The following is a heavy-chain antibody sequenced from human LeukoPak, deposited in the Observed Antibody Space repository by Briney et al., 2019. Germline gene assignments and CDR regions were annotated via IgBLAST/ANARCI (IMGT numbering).Heavy chain of an antibody. CDR1: GFTFSAHP. D-gene: IGHD2-2*01. J-gene: IGHJ6*01. V-gene: IGHV3-7*03. Sequence: GGSLRLSCAASGFTFSAHPMHWVRQAPGKGPEWLTNINPDASTRNYVDAVEGRFTISRDNAKNSVYLQMSSLRSEDTAVYYCATTSDEDYVVPALYGMDVWGQGTTVTVSS. CDR3: ATTSDEDYVVPALYGMDV. CDR2: INPDASTR.